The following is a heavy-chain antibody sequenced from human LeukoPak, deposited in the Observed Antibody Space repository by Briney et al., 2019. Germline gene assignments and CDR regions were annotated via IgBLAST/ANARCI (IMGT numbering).Heavy chain of an antibody. Sequence: SETLSLTCAVYGGSFSGYYWSWIGQPPGKGLEWIGEINHSGSTNYNPSLKSRVTISVDTSKNQFSLKLSSVTAADTAVYYCASLVKQLGTGWFDPWGRGTLVTVSS. J-gene: IGHJ5*02. CDR1: GGSFSGYY. D-gene: IGHD6-13*01. V-gene: IGHV4-34*01. CDR3: ASLVKQLGTGWFDP. CDR2: INHSGST.